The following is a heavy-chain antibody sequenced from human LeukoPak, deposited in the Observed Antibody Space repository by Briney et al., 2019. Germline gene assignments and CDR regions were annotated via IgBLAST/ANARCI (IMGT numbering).Heavy chain of an antibody. D-gene: IGHD4-17*01. J-gene: IGHJ5*02. V-gene: IGHV3-23*01. CDR1: GFTFSSYA. Sequence: GGSLRLSCAAAGFTFSSYAMSWVRQAPGKGLEWVSSISGSGGSTYYADSVKGRFAISRDNSKNTRYVQMNSLRAEDTAVYYCAKDRWAWEMTTVTTHWFDPWGQGTLVTVSS. CDR2: ISGSGGST. CDR3: AKDRWAWEMTTVTTHWFDP.